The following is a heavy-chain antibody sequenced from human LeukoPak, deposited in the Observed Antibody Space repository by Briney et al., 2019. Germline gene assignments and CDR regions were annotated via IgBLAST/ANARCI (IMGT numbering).Heavy chain of an antibody. Sequence: PGGSLRLSCVGSRFTFAKYAMTWVREAPGKGLEWVSVISGSGNVTYYSESVKGRFTISRDNSKRTLYLQMDSLRADDTAIYYCAKDRAGANWGQGTLVLVSS. V-gene: IGHV3-23*01. CDR2: ISGSGNVT. J-gene: IGHJ4*02. CDR3: AKDRAGAN. CDR1: RFTFAKYA.